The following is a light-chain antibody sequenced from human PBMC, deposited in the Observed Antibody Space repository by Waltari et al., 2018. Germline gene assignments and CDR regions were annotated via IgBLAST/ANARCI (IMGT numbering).Light chain of an antibody. J-gene: IGLJ3*02. V-gene: IGLV2-14*01. CDR3: SSYTSSSTLVV. CDR2: EVS. Sequence: GSPGQSITISCTGTSSDVGGYNYVSWYQQHPGKAPKLMIYEVSNRPSGVSNRFSGSKSGKPASLTISGLQAEDEADYYCSSYTSSSTLVVFGGGTKLTVL. CDR1: SSDVGGYNY.